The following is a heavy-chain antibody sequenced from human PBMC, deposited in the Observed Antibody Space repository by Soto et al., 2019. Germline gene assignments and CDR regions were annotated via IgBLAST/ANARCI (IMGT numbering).Heavy chain of an antibody. J-gene: IGHJ4*02. CDR3: ARSTGWPGFDF. D-gene: IGHD6-19*01. V-gene: IGHV4-59*01. CDR1: GSSISDFY. CDR2: IHSGST. Sequence: SETLSLTCSLSGSSISDFYWSWIRQPPGKGLEWIGHIHSGSTNYNPSLKSRVTISVDTSKNQPSLKLSSLTPADTAIYYCARSTGWPGFDFWGQGALVTVSS.